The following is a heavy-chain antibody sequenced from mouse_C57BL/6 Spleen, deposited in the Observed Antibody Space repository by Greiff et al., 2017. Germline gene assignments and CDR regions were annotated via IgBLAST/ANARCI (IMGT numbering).Heavy chain of an antibody. J-gene: IGHJ4*01. CDR1: GFTFSDYG. CDR2: ISSGSSTI. Sequence: EVKVVESGGGLVKPGGSLKLSCAASGFTFSDYGMHWVRQAPEKGLEWVAYISSGSSTIYYADTVKGRFTISRDNAKNTLFLQMTSLRSEDTAMYYCATAGTHYAMDYWGQGTSVTVSS. CDR3: ATAGTHYAMDY. D-gene: IGHD4-1*01. V-gene: IGHV5-17*01.